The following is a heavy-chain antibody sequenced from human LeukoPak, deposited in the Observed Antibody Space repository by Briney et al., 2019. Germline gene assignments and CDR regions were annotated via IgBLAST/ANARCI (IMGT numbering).Heavy chain of an antibody. Sequence: SETLSLTCTVSGGSISSGGYYWSWIRQHPGKGLEWIGYIYYGGSTYYNPSLKSRVTISVDTSKNQFSLKLSSVTAADTAVYYCARGQIETYYYDSSGYLGPYYFDYWGQGTLVTVSS. CDR3: ARGQIETYYYDSSGYLGPYYFDY. D-gene: IGHD3-22*01. V-gene: IGHV4-31*03. J-gene: IGHJ4*02. CDR2: IYYGGST. CDR1: GGSISSGGYY.